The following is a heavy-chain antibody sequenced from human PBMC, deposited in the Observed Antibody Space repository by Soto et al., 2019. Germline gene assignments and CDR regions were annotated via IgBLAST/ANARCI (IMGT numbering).Heavy chain of an antibody. Sequence: PGGSLRLSCAVPKFTSGYYWMSWVRQAPGKGLEWLSNIKQDGSEKFYADSVKGRFSISRDSADNSIYLQMNSLRAEDTAVYYCASLSFGQLRYFDNWGQGTLVTVSS. J-gene: IGHJ4*02. D-gene: IGHD1-1*01. CDR2: IKQDGSEK. CDR1: KFTSGYYW. CDR3: ASLSFGQLRYFDN. V-gene: IGHV3-7*01.